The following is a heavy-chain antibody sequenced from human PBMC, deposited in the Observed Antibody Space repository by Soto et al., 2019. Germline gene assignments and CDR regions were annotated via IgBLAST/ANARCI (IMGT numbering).Heavy chain of an antibody. CDR1: GGSISSYY. CDR3: ARQIGLVNYYDSSGYYFDY. J-gene: IGHJ4*02. V-gene: IGHV4-59*08. D-gene: IGHD3-22*01. CDR2: IYYSGST. Sequence: SETLSLTCTVSGGSISSYYWSWIRQPPGKGLEWIGYIYYSGSTNYNPSLKSRVTISVDTSKNQFSLKLSSVTAADTAVYYCARQIGLVNYYDSSGYYFDYWGQGTLVTVSS.